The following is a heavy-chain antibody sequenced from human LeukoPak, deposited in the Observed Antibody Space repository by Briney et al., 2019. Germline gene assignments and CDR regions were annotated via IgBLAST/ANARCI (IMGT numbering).Heavy chain of an antibody. V-gene: IGHV7-4-1*02. J-gene: IGHJ5*02. CDR3: ARLYCSAGSCPKPNWFDP. Sequence: GASVKVSCKASGYTFSSYAMNWVRQAPGQGLEWMGKISANTGNPTYAQGFTGRFVFSLDTSVSTAYLLISSLKAEDTAVYYCARLYCSAGSCPKPNWFDPWGQGTLVTVSS. CDR2: ISANTGNP. D-gene: IGHD2-15*01. CDR1: GYTFSSYA.